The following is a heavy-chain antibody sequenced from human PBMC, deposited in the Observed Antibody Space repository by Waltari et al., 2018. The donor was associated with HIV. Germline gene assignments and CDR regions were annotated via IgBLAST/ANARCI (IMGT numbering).Heavy chain of an antibody. CDR2: IVGNGDKT. J-gene: IGHJ2*01. D-gene: IGHD2-21*02. Sequence: EVQVLESGGGLVKRGRSLRLSCVTSGFTFSAYAMSWVRQVPGKGLGWVSGIVGNGDKTFYADSVKGRFIISRDNSKNTVYLQMNSLRVDDTAVYYCTKGERVVTAILWYSDVWGRGTRVDVSS. CDR1: GFTFSAYA. V-gene: IGHV3-23*01. CDR3: TKGERVVTAILWYSDV.